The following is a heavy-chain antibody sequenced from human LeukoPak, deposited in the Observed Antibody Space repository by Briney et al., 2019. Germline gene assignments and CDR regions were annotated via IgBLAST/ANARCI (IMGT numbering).Heavy chain of an antibody. CDR1: GFTFTTFA. Sequence: GGSLRLSCAASGFTFTTFAMDWVRQAPGKGLEGGSGIDDRGGSTYYADSVKGRFNISRDNSKNTLYLQMPSLRAEDTAVYYCTGLPYLGYCISTNCPPPRWRQGTLVSVSS. D-gene: IGHD2-2*01. V-gene: IGHV3-23*01. J-gene: IGHJ4*02. CDR3: TGLPYLGYCISTNCPPPR. CDR2: IDDRGGST.